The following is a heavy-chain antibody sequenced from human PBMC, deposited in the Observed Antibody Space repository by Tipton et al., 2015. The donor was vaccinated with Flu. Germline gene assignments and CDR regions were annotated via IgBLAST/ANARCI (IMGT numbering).Heavy chain of an antibody. CDR2: INEDGSDN. V-gene: IGHV3-7*01. CDR1: GFTFGGFW. CDR3: TGGRSMGV. J-gene: IGHJ6*02. Sequence: SLRLSCAASGFTFGGFWMTWVRQAPVKGLEWVASINEDGSDNYYVDSVKGRLTISRDNARNSRFLQMNSLRAEDTTVYYCTGGRSMGVWGQGTTVTVSS.